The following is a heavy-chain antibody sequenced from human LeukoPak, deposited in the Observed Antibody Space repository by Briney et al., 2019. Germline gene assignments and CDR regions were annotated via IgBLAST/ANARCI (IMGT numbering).Heavy chain of an antibody. J-gene: IGHJ6*02. D-gene: IGHD3-3*01. V-gene: IGHV3-73*01. CDR1: GFTFSGSA. CDR3: ARFLGRITISGVVPYGMDV. Sequence: GGSLRLSCAASGFTFSGSAMHWVRQASGKGLEWVGRIKSKANSYATAYAASVKGRFTVSRDDSKNTAYLQMNSLKTEDTAVYYCARFLGRITISGVVPYGMDVWGQGTTVTVSS. CDR2: IKSKANSYAT.